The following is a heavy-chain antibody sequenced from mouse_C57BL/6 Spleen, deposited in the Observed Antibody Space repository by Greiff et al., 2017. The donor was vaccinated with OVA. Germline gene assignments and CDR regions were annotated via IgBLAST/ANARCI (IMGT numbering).Heavy chain of an antibody. J-gene: IGHJ1*03. CDR3: ARTDGYYSSWYFDV. D-gene: IGHD2-3*01. V-gene: IGHV5-4*03. CDR2: ISDGGSYT. Sequence: EVKLVESGGGLVKPGGSLKLSCAASGFTFSSYAMSWVRQTPEKRLEWVATISDGGSYTYYPDNVKGRFTISRDNAKNNLYLQMSHLKSEDTAMYYCARTDGYYSSWYFDVWGTGTTVTVSS. CDR1: GFTFSSYA.